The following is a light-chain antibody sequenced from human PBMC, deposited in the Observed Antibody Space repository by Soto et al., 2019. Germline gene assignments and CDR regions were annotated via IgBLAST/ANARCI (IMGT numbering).Light chain of an antibody. J-gene: IGKJ5*01. CDR3: QQYNNWPPIT. Sequence: EIVMTQSPDTLSVSPGERATHSCRAGQGVTTNFAWYQQKSGQSPRLLIYDVSIRATGVPARFSGSGSGTEFTLTISSLQSEDFAVYYCQQYNNWPPITFGQGTRLEI. CDR2: DVS. CDR1: QGVTTN. V-gene: IGKV3-15*01.